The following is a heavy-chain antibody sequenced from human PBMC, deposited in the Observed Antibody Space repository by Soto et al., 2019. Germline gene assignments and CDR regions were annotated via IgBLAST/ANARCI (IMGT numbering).Heavy chain of an antibody. J-gene: IGHJ4*02. D-gene: IGHD5-12*01. V-gene: IGHV3-23*01. CDR3: AKRSGGFSEFDY. CDR1: GFTFSGFA. CDR2: VDYTGSYT. Sequence: EVQLLESGGGLVQPGGSLRLSCAASGFTFSGFAMNWVRQPPGKGLEWVSSVDYTGSYTFYAASVKGRFTSSRDNSKNMVYLELNSLRAEDTVVYYCAKRSGGFSEFDYWGQGTLVIGSS.